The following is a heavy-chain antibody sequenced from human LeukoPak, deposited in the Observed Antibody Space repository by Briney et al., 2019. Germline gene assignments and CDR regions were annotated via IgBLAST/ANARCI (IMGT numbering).Heavy chain of an antibody. Sequence: GGTLRLSCAASGFTFSRYGMSWVRQAPGKGLEWISAISGSGGRTYYADSVKGRFTISRDNSKNTLYLQMNSLRAEDTAVYNCAKGDFYGSGRDYYYYMDVWGKGTTVTISS. CDR2: ISGSGGRT. J-gene: IGHJ6*03. CDR3: AKGDFYGSGRDYYYYMDV. CDR1: GFTFSRYG. D-gene: IGHD3-10*01. V-gene: IGHV3-23*01.